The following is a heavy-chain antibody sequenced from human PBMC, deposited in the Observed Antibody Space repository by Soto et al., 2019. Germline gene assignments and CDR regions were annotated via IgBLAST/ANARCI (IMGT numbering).Heavy chain of an antibody. CDR2: IIPIFGTA. Sequence: SVKVSCKASGGTFSSYAISWVRQAPGQGLEWMGGIIPIFGTANYAQKFQGRVTITADESTSTAYMELSSLRSEDTAVYYCARDRRQLWLGAASFYYYGMDVWGQGTTVTVSS. CDR1: GGTFSSYA. V-gene: IGHV1-69*13. D-gene: IGHD5-18*01. CDR3: ARDRRQLWLGAASFYYYGMDV. J-gene: IGHJ6*02.